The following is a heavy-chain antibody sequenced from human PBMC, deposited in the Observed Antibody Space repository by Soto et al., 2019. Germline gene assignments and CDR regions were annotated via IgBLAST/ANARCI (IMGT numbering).Heavy chain of an antibody. V-gene: IGHV4-34*01. CDR3: ARGRVAARPPPLFDY. CDR2: INHSGST. CDR1: GGSFSGYY. J-gene: IGHJ4*02. Sequence: TLSLTCAVYGGSFSGYYWSWIRQPPGKGLEWIGEINHSGSTNYNPSLKSRVTISVDTSKNQFSLKLSSVTAADTAVYYCARGRVAARPPPLFDYWGQGTLVTVSS. D-gene: IGHD6-6*01.